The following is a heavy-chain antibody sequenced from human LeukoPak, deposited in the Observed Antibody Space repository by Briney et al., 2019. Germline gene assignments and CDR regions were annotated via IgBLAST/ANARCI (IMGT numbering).Heavy chain of an antibody. CDR3: ARDRRGVGATWFDP. Sequence: SETLSLTCTVSGGSISSGDYYWSWIRQPPGKGLEWIGYIYYSGSTYYNPSLKSRVTISVDTSKNQFSLRLSSVTAADTAVYYCARDRRGVGATWFDPWGQGTLVTVSS. CDR2: IYYSGST. V-gene: IGHV4-30-4*01. D-gene: IGHD1-26*01. CDR1: GGSISSGDYY. J-gene: IGHJ5*02.